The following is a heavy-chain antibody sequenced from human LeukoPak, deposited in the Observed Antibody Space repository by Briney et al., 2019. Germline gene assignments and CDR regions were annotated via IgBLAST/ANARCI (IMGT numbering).Heavy chain of an antibody. V-gene: IGHV4-4*02. D-gene: IGHD3-22*01. CDR3: ARGGYGPIVVVNYFDY. CDR1: GSSISSSNW. CDR2: IYHSGST. Sequence: SGTLSLTCAVSGSSISSSNWWSWVRQPPGKGLEWIGEIYHSGSTNYNPSLKSRITISVDKSKNQFSLKLSSVTAADTAVYYCARGGYGPIVVVNYFDYWGQGTLVTVSS. J-gene: IGHJ4*02.